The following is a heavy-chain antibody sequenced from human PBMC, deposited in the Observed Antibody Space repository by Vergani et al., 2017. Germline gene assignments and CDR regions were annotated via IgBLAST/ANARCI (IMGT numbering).Heavy chain of an antibody. CDR3: ARSTGSSYYYYYGMDV. D-gene: IGHD3-10*01. V-gene: IGHV5-10-1*01. CDR2: IDPSDSYT. Sequence: EVQLVQSGAEVKKPGESLRISCKGSGYSFTSYWISWVRQMPGKGLEWMGRIDPSDSYTNYSPSFQGHVTISADKSISTAYLQWSSLKASDTAMYYCARSTGSSYYYYYGMDVWGQGTTVTVSS. CDR1: GYSFTSYW. J-gene: IGHJ6*02.